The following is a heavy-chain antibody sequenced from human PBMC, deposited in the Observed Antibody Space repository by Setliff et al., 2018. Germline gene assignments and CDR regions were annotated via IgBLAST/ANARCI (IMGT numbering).Heavy chain of an antibody. V-gene: IGHV4-59*01. D-gene: IGHD3-22*01. Sequence: PSETLSLTCTVSDVSIGSSFWNWIRQSPGKGLEWIGYKSNRGDTNSNPSLRSRLTMSVDTSKSQFSLNLTSVTAADTAVYFCARAVDSSGYFPYWYFDLWGRGALVTVSS. CDR2: KSNRGDT. CDR1: DVSIGSSF. J-gene: IGHJ2*01. CDR3: ARAVDSSGYFPYWYFDL.